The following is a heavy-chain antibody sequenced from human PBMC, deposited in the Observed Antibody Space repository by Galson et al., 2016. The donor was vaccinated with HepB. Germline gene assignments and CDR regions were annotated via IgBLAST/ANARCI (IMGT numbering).Heavy chain of an antibody. CDR2: IYYSGST. J-gene: IGHJ6*03. Sequence: SETLSLTCSVSGGSITTYYWSWIRQPPGKGLEWIGNIYYSGSTKYNPSLKSRVSISVDILKHQFSLKVNSVTAADTAVYYCATGIVVAGRMYYYYMDVWGKGTSVTVSS. D-gene: IGHD6-19*01. V-gene: IGHV4-59*08. CDR3: ATGIVVAGRMYYYYMDV. CDR1: GGSITTYY.